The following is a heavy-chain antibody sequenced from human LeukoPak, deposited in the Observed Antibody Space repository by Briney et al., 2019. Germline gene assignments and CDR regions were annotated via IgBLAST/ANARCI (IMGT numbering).Heavy chain of an antibody. CDR3: ARAPSEIGGYYPEYFRH. CDR1: GFTFDDYA. CDR2: IKSDGST. Sequence: GRSLRLSCAASGFTFDDYAMHWVRQAPGKGLVWVSRIKSDGSTNYADSVKGRFTISRDNANNTLSLQMNSLRPEDTGVYYCARAPSEIGGYYPEYFRHWGQGTLVTVSS. D-gene: IGHD3-22*01. V-gene: IGHV3-74*01. J-gene: IGHJ1*01.